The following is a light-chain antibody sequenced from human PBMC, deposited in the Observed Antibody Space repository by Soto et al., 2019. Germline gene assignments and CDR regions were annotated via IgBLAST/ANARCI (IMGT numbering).Light chain of an antibody. CDR1: SSDVRGYNY. Sequence: QSALTQPPSASGSPGQSVTISCTGTSSDVRGYNYVSWYQQHPGKAPKLMIYEVSKRPSGVPDRFSGSKSGNTASLTVSGLQAEDEADYYCSSYAGSNNLVFGTGTKLTVL. J-gene: IGLJ1*01. CDR3: SSYAGSNNLV. V-gene: IGLV2-8*01. CDR2: EVS.